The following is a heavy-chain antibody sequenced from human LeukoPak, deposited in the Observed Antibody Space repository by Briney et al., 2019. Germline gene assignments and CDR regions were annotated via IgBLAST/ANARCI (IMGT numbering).Heavy chain of an antibody. Sequence: SETLSLTCAVYGGSFSGYYWGWIRQPPGKGLEWIGEINHSGSTNYNPSLKSRVTISVDTSKNQFSLKLSSVTAADTAVYYCARGYSYGYFSSDYWGQGTLVTVSS. CDR1: GGSFSGYY. V-gene: IGHV4-34*01. J-gene: IGHJ4*02. CDR3: ARGYSYGYFSSDY. D-gene: IGHD5-18*01. CDR2: INHSGST.